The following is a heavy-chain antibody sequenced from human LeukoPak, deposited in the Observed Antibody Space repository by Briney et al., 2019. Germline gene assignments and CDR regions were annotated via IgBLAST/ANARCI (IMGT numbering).Heavy chain of an antibody. Sequence: GGSLRLSCAASGFIFRNYGMHWVRQAPGKGLEWVAVISYDGSKKYFADSVKGRFTVSRDDSKNTVYLQMNSLRPDDTAVYYCATPLSGTYSSHSGLDVWGQGTTVTVSS. J-gene: IGHJ6*02. CDR1: GFIFRNYG. V-gene: IGHV3-30*03. CDR2: ISYDGSKK. CDR3: ATPLSGTYSSHSGLDV. D-gene: IGHD1-26*01.